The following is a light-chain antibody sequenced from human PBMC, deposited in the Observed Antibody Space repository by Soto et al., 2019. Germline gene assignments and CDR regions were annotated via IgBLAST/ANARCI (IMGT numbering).Light chain of an antibody. Sequence: DIQMTQSPSTLSASVGDRVTITCRASQTITTSWLAWYQQKPGKAPKLLTYDASSLESGVPSRFSGSGSGTEFTLTISSLQPDDFATYYCQQYNSYSITFGQGTRLEIK. J-gene: IGKJ5*01. CDR3: QQYNSYSIT. V-gene: IGKV1-5*01. CDR2: DAS. CDR1: QTITTSW.